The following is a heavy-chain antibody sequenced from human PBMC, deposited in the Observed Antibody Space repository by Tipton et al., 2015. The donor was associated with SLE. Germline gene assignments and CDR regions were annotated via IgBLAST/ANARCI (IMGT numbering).Heavy chain of an antibody. Sequence: SLRLSCAASGFTFSTYAMSWVRQAPGKGLEWVSAISDRGGSKFYADSVKGRFTISRDNSKNTLYLQMNSLRAEDTAVYYCARRNSESGAFDMWGQGTLVTVSS. CDR2: ISDRGGSK. D-gene: IGHD3-10*01. J-gene: IGHJ3*02. V-gene: IGHV3-23*01. CDR1: GFTFSTYA. CDR3: ARRNSESGAFDM.